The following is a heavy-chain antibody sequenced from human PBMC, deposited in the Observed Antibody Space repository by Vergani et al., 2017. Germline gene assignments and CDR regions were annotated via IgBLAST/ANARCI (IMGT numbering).Heavy chain of an antibody. CDR1: GFIFNNYA. V-gene: IGHV3-23*01. Sequence: HLLESGGDLVQPGGSLRLSCAASGFIFNNYAMTWVRQAPGKRLEWVSSMSDISDIATYADSVKGRFTISRDNSKYTLYLHLRSLRYEDTAVYYCAKDSSHSYGYYAMWFDPWGQGTLVTVSS. D-gene: IGHD5-18*01. CDR2: MSDISDIA. CDR3: AKDSSHSYGYYAMWFDP. J-gene: IGHJ5*02.